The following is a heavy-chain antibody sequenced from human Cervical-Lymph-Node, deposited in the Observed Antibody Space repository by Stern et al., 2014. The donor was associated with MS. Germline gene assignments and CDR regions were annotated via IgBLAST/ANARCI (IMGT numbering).Heavy chain of an antibody. CDR2: VNAFNGNT. V-gene: IGHV1-18*01. Sequence: MQLGESGAEVKKPGASVKVSCKASGYTFTSYGISWVRQAPGQGLECMGWVNAFNGNTNYAQMLQGRVTMTTDTSTSTAYMELRSLRSDDTAVYYCARDKSGDSSGYYYPFDYGGPGTLVTVSS. J-gene: IGHJ4*02. D-gene: IGHD3-22*01. CDR3: ARDKSGDSSGYYYPFDY. CDR1: GYTFTSYG.